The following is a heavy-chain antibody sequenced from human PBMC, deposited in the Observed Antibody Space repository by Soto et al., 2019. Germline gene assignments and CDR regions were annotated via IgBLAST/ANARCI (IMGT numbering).Heavy chain of an antibody. V-gene: IGHV4-59*11. CDR3: ARLQYTVVTAFDI. Sequence: PSETLSLTCSVSGVSIGIHFWSWIRQAPGKGPELVGYIYHTVNTNYNPALKSRVTISMDTSKNQLPLQLSSVTAADTAVYYCARLQYTVVTAFDIWGQGTMVTVSS. CDR2: IYHTVNT. J-gene: IGHJ3*02. D-gene: IGHD2-15*01. CDR1: GVSIGIHF.